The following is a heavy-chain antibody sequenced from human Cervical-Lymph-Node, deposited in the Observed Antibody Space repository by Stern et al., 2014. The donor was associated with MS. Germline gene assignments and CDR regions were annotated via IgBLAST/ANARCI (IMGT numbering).Heavy chain of an antibody. V-gene: IGHV1-69*06. CDR2: IMPIFEST. CDR1: GGTFNNFA. Sequence: VHLVEAGAEVKKPGSSVNVSCKASGGTFNNFAVRWVRQVPGQGYEWMGGIMPIFESTNYAQKFRHRVTITADKSTNTVYMELSSLKSDDTAIYYCVRGLSGYDYWYFDLWGRGTLVTVSS. D-gene: IGHD3-3*01. J-gene: IGHJ2*01. CDR3: VRGLSGYDYWYFDL.